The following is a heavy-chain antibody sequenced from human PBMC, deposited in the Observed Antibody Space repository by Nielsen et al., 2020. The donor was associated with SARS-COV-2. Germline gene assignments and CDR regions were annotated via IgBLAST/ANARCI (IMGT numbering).Heavy chain of an antibody. CDR2: INWNGGST. CDR3: AREMGGSSRHFDY. V-gene: IGHV3-20*04. Sequence: GESLKISCAASGFTFDDYGMSWVRQAPGKGLEWVSGINWNGGSTGYADSVKDRFTISRDNAKNTLYLQMNSLRAEDTAVYYCAREMGGSSRHFDYWGQGTLVTVSS. D-gene: IGHD6-13*01. J-gene: IGHJ4*02. CDR1: GFTFDDYG.